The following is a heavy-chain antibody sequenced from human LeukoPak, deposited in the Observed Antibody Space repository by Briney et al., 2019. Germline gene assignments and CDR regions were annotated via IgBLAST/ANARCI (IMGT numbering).Heavy chain of an antibody. J-gene: IGHJ6*02. V-gene: IGHV3-48*03. CDR1: GFTFSTYE. D-gene: IGHD3-10*01. CDR3: ARDLDYGSGDPSVYYYYYGMDV. CDR2: ISSSGSTI. Sequence: PGGSLRLSCAASGFTFSTYEMNWVRQAPGKGLEWVSYISSSGSTIYYADSVKGRFTISRDNAKNSLYLQMNSLRAEDTAVYYCARDLDYGSGDPSVYYYYYGMDVWGQGTTVTVSS.